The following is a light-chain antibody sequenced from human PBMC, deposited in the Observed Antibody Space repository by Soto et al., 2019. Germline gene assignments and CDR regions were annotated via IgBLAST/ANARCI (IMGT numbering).Light chain of an antibody. CDR1: QSVLYSSNNKNY. J-gene: IGKJ3*01. V-gene: IGKV4-1*01. CDR3: QQYYSTPFT. Sequence: DIVMTQSPDSLAVSLGERATINCKSSQSVLYSSNNKNYLAWYQQKPGQPPKLLIYWASTRESGVPERFSGSGSGTDFTLTISSLQAEDVAVYYCQQYYSTPFTFGPGTKVAIK. CDR2: WAS.